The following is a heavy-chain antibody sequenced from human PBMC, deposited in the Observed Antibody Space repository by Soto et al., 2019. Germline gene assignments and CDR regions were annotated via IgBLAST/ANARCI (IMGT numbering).Heavy chain of an antibody. CDR1: GFTFSSYG. Sequence: QVQLVESGGGVVQPGRSLRLSCAASGFTFSSYGMHWVRQAPGKGLEWVAVIWYDGSNKYYADSVKGRFTISRDNSKNPLYLLMNSLRAEDTAVYYGARGPDGDYFDYWGQGTLVTVSS. CDR3: ARGPDGDYFDY. CDR2: IWYDGSNK. V-gene: IGHV3-33*01. D-gene: IGHD4-17*01. J-gene: IGHJ4*02.